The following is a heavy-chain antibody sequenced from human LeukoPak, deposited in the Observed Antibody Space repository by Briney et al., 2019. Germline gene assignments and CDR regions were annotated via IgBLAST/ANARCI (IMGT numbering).Heavy chain of an antibody. D-gene: IGHD6-13*01. CDR3: AKEKPYSSSWYFYYYYYMDV. CDR2: IRYDGSNK. Sequence: PGGSLRLSCAASGFTFSSYGMHWVRQAPGKGLEWVTFIRYDGSNKYYADSVKGRFTISRDNSKNTLYLQMNSLRAEDTAVYCCAKEKPYSSSWYFYYYYYMDVWGKGTTVTISS. J-gene: IGHJ6*03. V-gene: IGHV3-30*02. CDR1: GFTFSSYG.